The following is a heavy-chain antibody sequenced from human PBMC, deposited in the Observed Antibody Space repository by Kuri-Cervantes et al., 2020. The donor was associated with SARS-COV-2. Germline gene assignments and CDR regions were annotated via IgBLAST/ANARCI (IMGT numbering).Heavy chain of an antibody. J-gene: IGHJ1*01. CDR3: SKFAERQLIYFQH. CDR2: ISGGGRTT. V-gene: IGHV3-23*01. D-gene: IGHD3/OR15-3a*01. CDR1: GFNFSAYA. Sequence: GGSLRLSCATPGFNFSAYAMGWVRQAPGKGLEWVSRISGGGRTTYYADSVKGRFTISKDKLSDTLSLQMNSLRVEDTATYFCSKFAERQLIYFQHWGQGTVVTGYS.